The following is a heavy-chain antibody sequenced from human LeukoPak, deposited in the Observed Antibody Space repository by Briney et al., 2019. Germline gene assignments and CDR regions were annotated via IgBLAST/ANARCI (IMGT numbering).Heavy chain of an antibody. CDR1: GGSIRSSSYY. J-gene: IGHJ4*02. CDR2: IYYGGNT. CDR3: AKDPTHYRVWDDYDSTVLSY. Sequence: SETLSLTCTVSGGSIRSSSYYWGWIRQPPGKGLEWIGSIYYGGNTYYNPSLKSRVTISADTSKNQFSLKLSSVTAADTAVYYCAKDPTHYRVWDDYDSTVLSYWGQGTLVTVSS. V-gene: IGHV4-39*02. D-gene: IGHD3-22*01.